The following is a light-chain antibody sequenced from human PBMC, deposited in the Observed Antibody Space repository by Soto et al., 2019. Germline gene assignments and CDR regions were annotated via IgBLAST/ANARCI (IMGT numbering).Light chain of an antibody. CDR2: DVS. CDR1: SSDVGGYNF. Sequence: QSALTQPASVSGSPGQSITISCTGTSSDVGGYNFVSWYQQHPGKVPKVMIYDVSKRPSGVSNRFSGSKSGNTASLTSSGLQVEDEAEYYCSSYRSGSTRVVFGGGTKLTVL. V-gene: IGLV2-14*03. CDR3: SSYRSGSTRVV. J-gene: IGLJ2*01.